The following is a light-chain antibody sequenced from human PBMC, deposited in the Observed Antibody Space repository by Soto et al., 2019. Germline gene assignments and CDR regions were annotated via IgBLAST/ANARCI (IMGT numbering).Light chain of an antibody. CDR3: QQDKSYTRT. CDR2: EES. V-gene: IGKV1-9*01. J-gene: IGKJ4*01. CDR1: QAITNN. Sequence: DIKMTQSPSTLSGSVGHRVTITCGASQAITNNLAWYQQKQGNPPKLLIYEESTLHSGVPSRFSGRKVGTQGILTIDSLKKEDVSTYYCQQDKSYTRTFGGGTKVDIK.